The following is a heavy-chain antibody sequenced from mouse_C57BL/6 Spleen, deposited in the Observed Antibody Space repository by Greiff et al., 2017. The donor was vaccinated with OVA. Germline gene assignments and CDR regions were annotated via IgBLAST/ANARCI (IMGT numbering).Heavy chain of an antibody. Sequence: QVQLQQSGAELVKPGASVKISCKASGYAFSSYWMNWVKQRPGKGLEWIGQIYPGDGDTNYNGKFKGKATLTADKSSSTAYMQLSSLTSEDSAVYFCARGGLPNWYFDVWGTGTTVTVSS. CDR3: ARGGLPNWYFDV. CDR2: IYPGDGDT. CDR1: GYAFSSYW. D-gene: IGHD2-2*01. J-gene: IGHJ1*03. V-gene: IGHV1-80*01.